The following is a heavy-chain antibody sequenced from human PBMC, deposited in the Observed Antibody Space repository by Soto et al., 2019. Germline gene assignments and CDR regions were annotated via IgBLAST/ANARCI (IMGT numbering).Heavy chain of an antibody. Sequence: QVQLVQSGAEVKKPGASVKVSCKASGYTFTSYGISWVRQAPGQGLEWMGWISAYNGNTNYAQKLQGRVTMTTDTSTSTAYMELRSLRSDATAVYYCARWDGSGSHNYYYYGMDVWGQGTTVTVSS. J-gene: IGHJ6*02. V-gene: IGHV1-18*01. D-gene: IGHD3-10*01. CDR2: ISAYNGNT. CDR1: GYTFTSYG. CDR3: ARWDGSGSHNYYYYGMDV.